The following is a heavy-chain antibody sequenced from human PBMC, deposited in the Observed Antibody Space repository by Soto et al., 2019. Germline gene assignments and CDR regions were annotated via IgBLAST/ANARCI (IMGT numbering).Heavy chain of an antibody. Sequence: ASEKVSCKASGYTFTSYAMHWVRQAPGQRLEWMGWINAGNGNTKYSQKLQGRVTITRDTSASTAYMELSSLRSEDTAVYYCARVELLRYYCDPMDVSGQGTTVIVSS. CDR3: ARVELLRYYCDPMDV. J-gene: IGHJ6*02. V-gene: IGHV1-3*01. CDR2: INAGNGNT. CDR1: GYTFTSYA. D-gene: IGHD1-26*01.